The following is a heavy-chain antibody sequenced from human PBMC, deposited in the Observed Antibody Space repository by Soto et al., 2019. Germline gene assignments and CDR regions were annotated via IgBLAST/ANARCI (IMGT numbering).Heavy chain of an antibody. J-gene: IGHJ6*02. D-gene: IGHD2-21*02. CDR2: IPQDGVDG. Sequence: DVKLVESGGGLVQPGDSLRLSCEVSGFTFSMYSMSWFRQSPGKGLEWVAKIPQDGVDGHYADSVKGRFTISRDNGKNSLYLQLNNRRADDTAVYYCARDHLILPTHDFFYGSDVWGRGATVTVSS. CDR3: ARDHLILPTHDFFYGSDV. V-gene: IGHV3-7*03. CDR1: GFTFSMYS.